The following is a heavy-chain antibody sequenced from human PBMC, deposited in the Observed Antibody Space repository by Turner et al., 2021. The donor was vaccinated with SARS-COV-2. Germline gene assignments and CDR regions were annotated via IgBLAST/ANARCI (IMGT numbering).Heavy chain of an antibody. CDR2: INPSCGST. CDR3: SSSLPAPGGVPGRLNY. Sequence: QVQLVQSGAEVEKPGASVKVSCKASGYTFTSFFMHWVRQAPGQGLEWTGIINPSCGSTNYAQKFQSRVTMTRDTSTSTVYMELSSLRSEDTAVYYCSSSLPAPGGVPGRLNYWGQGALVTVSS. V-gene: IGHV1-46*01. J-gene: IGHJ4*02. CDR1: GYTFTSFF. D-gene: IGHD2-8*02.